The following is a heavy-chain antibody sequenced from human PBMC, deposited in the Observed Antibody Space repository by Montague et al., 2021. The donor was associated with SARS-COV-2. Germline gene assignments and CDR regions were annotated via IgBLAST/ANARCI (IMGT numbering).Heavy chain of an antibody. Sequence: TLSLTCSVSGASIRGAYHWSWIRQHPGKDLEWIGHTYDDRPXXXNPXPGGRASISLDTSENRFSLTLTSVTAADTALYYCAAYIIGAGGRGSWGQGALVTVSS. CDR3: AAYIIGAGGRGS. V-gene: IGHV4-31*03. CDR2: TYDDRPX. CDR1: GASIRGAYH. J-gene: IGHJ1*01. D-gene: IGHD3-16*01.